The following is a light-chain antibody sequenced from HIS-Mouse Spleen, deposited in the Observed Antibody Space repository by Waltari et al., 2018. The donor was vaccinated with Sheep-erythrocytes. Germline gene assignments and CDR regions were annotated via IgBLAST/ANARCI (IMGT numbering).Light chain of an antibody. J-gene: IGLJ1*01. Sequence: QSALTQPRSVSGSPGQSVTISCTGTSSDVGGYNYVSWYQQHPGKAPKLMIYDVSNRPSCVPDRFSCSKSGNTASRTISGLQAEDEADYYCCSYAGSYNHVFATGTKVTVL. CDR2: DVS. CDR3: CSYAGSYNHV. CDR1: SSDVGGYNY. V-gene: IGLV2-11*01.